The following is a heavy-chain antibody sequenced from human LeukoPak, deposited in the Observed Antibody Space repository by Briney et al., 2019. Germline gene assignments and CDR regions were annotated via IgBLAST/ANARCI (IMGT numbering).Heavy chain of an antibody. V-gene: IGHV3-13*01. CDR2: IGIGGDT. Sequence: GGTLSLSCAVSGFSLSNYDIHWVRQATGKGLEWVSAIGIGGDTSYTDSVRGRFTISRENAKNSLNLQMNILTDGDTAVYFCARERVLGDSFGWYFDLWGRGTLVTVSS. J-gene: IGHJ2*01. CDR3: ARERVLGDSFGWYFDL. D-gene: IGHD4-17*01. CDR1: GFSLSNYD.